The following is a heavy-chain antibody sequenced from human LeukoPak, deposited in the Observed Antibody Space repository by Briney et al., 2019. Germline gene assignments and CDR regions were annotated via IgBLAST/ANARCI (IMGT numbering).Heavy chain of an antibody. Sequence: GGSLRLSCVASGIKFSTYWMTWVRQAPGKGLEWVANIKEDGSDKYYVESVRGRFTISRDNAKNSLYLQMNSLRAEDTALYYCARVKGIWFGEFDYWGQGTLVTVSS. V-gene: IGHV3-7*05. CDR3: ARVKGIWFGEFDY. CDR1: GIKFSTYW. J-gene: IGHJ4*02. CDR2: IKEDGSDK. D-gene: IGHD3-10*01.